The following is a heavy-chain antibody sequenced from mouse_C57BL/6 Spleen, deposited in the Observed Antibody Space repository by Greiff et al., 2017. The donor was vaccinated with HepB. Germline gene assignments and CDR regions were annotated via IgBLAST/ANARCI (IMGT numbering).Heavy chain of an antibody. CDR3: ARPSGFYYAMDY. CDR2: ISSGSSTI. D-gene: IGHD3-2*02. V-gene: IGHV5-17*01. CDR1: GFTFSDYG. Sequence: EVHLVESGGGLVKPGGSLKLSCAASGFTFSDYGMHWVRQAPEKGLEWVAYISSGSSTIYYADTVKGRFTISRDNATNTLFLQMASLRSEDTAMYYCARPSGFYYAMDYWGQGTSVTVSS. J-gene: IGHJ4*01.